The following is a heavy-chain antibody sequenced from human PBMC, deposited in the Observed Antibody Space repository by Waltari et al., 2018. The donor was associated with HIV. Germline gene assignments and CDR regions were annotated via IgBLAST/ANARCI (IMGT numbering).Heavy chain of an antibody. J-gene: IGHJ4*02. V-gene: IGHV3-30*16. Sequence: QVQLVESGVGVVQPGRSLGLSCAASRFSSSSFAVHWVRQAPGKGLEWVAVISYVGSNKYYADSVRGRFTISRDNSKNTLYLQMNSLRAEDTAVYYCAREVVPYYFDYWGQGTLVTVSS. D-gene: IGHD2-15*01. CDR2: ISYVGSNK. CDR3: AREVVPYYFDY. CDR1: RFSSSSFA.